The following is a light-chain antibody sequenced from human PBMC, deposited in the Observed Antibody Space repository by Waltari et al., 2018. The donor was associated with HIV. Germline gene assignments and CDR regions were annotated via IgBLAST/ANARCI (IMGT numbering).Light chain of an antibody. CDR2: GYI. Sequence: QSVLTLPPSMCGATGLGVTILCTVNSPNLGDGLEVHWYQQLPGTAPKFLIFGYINRPSGDPDRFSGSKSATSASLAITGLQAEDEADYYCQSFDSSLNGVVFGGGTKLTVL. CDR3: QSFDSSLNGVV. CDR1: SPNLGDGLE. J-gene: IGLJ2*01. V-gene: IGLV1-40*01.